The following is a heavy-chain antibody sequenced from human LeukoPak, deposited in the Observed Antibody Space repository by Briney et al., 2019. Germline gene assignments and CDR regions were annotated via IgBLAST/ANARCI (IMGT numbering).Heavy chain of an antibody. CDR2: IYNSGHT. D-gene: IGHD4-17*01. V-gene: IGHV4-59*01. J-gene: IGHJ1*01. Sequence: SETLSLTCTVSGGSISNYYWSWIRQPPGKGLEWIGYIYNSGHTNYSPSLKSRVTISEDTSKNQLSLKLSSVTAADTAVYYCARAAVTTSRYFQHWGQGTLVTVSS. CDR1: GGSISNYY. CDR3: ARAAVTTSRYFQH.